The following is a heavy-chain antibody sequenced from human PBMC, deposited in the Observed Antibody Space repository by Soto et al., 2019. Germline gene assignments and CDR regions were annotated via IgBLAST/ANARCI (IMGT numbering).Heavy chain of an antibody. CDR1: GYTFTSYG. Sequence: ASVKVSCKASGYTFTSYGISWVRQAPGQGLEWMGWISAYNGNTNYAQKLQGRVTMTTDTSTSTAYMELRSLRSDDTAVYYCARDLRELSDYYYYGMDVWGQGTTVTVSS. D-gene: IGHD1-26*01. CDR2: ISAYNGNT. CDR3: ARDLRELSDYYYYGMDV. V-gene: IGHV1-18*01. J-gene: IGHJ6*02.